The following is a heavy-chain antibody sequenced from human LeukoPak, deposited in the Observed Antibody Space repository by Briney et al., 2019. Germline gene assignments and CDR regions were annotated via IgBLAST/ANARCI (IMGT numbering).Heavy chain of an antibody. J-gene: IGHJ4*02. V-gene: IGHV1-2*02. CDR2: INPNSGGT. Sequence: ASVKASCTPSGYTFTRYYIHWVRQAPGQRLEGMGWINPNSGGTNSAQKFQGRVTMTRDTSISTADMELSRLRSDDTAIFYCARGVSWHIDYWGQGTRVTVSS. CDR3: ARGVSWHIDY. CDR1: GYTFTRYY. D-gene: IGHD6-6*01.